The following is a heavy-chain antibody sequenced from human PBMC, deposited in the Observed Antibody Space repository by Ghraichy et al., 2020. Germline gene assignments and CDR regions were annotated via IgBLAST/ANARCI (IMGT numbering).Heavy chain of an antibody. CDR3: VKASSGSFFGWFDT. Sequence: GESLRLSCAASGFTFSNYGIHWVRQAPGKGLEWVAVISYEGSNKYYGDSVKGRFIISRDNSKNTVYLQMNSLRIDDTAKYFCVKASSGSFFGWFDTWGQGTLVTVSS. J-gene: IGHJ5*02. D-gene: IGHD1-26*01. CDR1: GFTFSNYG. CDR2: ISYEGSNK. V-gene: IGHV3-30*18.